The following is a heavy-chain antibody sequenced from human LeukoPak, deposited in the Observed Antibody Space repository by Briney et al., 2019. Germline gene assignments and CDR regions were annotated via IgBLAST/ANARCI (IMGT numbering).Heavy chain of an antibody. J-gene: IGHJ4*02. Sequence: GGSLRLSCAASGFSFDDYAMHWVRQAPGKGLEWVSGISWNSGSIGYADSVKGRFTTSRDNAKNSLYLQMNSLRAEDTALYHCARAGESYGHFDYWGQGTLVTVSS. D-gene: IGHD5-18*01. CDR2: ISWNSGSI. CDR3: ARAGESYGHFDY. CDR1: GFSFDDYA. V-gene: IGHV3-9*01.